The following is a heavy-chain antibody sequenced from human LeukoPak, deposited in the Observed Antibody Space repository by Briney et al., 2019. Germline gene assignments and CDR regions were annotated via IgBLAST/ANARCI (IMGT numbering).Heavy chain of an antibody. D-gene: IGHD3-22*01. Sequence: SETLSLTCTVSGGSFSTNTYYWGWIRQPPGKGLEWIENIYFSGTSRYNPSLRSRVTISVDTSKNQFSLKLSSVTAADTAVYYCARVYDSSGYYFDYWGQGTLDTVSS. CDR1: GGSFSTNTYY. CDR3: ARVYDSSGYYFDY. J-gene: IGHJ4*02. CDR2: IYFSGTS. V-gene: IGHV4-39*01.